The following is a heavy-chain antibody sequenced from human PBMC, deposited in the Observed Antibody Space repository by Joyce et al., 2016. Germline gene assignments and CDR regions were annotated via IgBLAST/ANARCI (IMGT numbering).Heavy chain of an antibody. V-gene: IGHV3-23*01. CDR3: AKEGYYPLDY. J-gene: IGHJ4*02. CDR1: GFTFDSYA. CDR2: ITGRGSST. Sequence: EVQLLESGGGFIQPGGSLRLSCAASGFTFDSYAMSWVRQAPGKGLEWVSTITGRGSSTDYAASVEGRFTISRDNSENTLYLQMHSLRVEDTAVYYCAKEGYYPLDYWGQGTLVTVSP. D-gene: IGHD3-3*01.